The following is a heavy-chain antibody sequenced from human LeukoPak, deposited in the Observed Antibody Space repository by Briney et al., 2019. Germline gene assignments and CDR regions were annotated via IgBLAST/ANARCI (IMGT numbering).Heavy chain of an antibody. CDR2: IFYSGSN. D-gene: IGHD6-13*01. J-gene: IGHJ4*02. CDR1: GDSIRNGNYY. V-gene: IGHV4-39*01. CDR3: ARRGITYSSSFFAY. Sequence: SETLSLTCTVSGDSIRNGNYYWAWVRPPPAQELAGLGSIFYSGSNYYNPSLKSRVTMSVDTSKNQFSLNLHSVTAADTATYYCARRGITYSSSFFAYWGQGTLVTVSS.